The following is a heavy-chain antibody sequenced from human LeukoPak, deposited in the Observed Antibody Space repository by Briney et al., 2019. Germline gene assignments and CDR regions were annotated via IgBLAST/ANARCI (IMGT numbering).Heavy chain of an antibody. Sequence: AGGALGPSWAASGFTGSCNYMSRGRQPPGKGLEWVSGIYSGGGTYYADAVKGRFTISRDNSKNTLYLQMNSLRAEDTAVYYCARSPPENSGYDSFDYWGQGTLVTVSS. J-gene: IGHJ4*02. CDR3: ARSPPENSGYDSFDY. D-gene: IGHD5-12*01. CDR1: GFTGSCNY. CDR2: IYSGGGT. V-gene: IGHV3-53*01.